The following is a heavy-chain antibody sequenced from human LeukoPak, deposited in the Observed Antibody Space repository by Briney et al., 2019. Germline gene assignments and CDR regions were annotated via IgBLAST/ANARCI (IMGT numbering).Heavy chain of an antibody. Sequence: GESLRLSCAASGFTFSSYEMNWVRQAPGKGLEWVSYISSSGSTIYYADSVKGRFTISRDNAKNSLYLQMNGLRAEDTAVYYCARGKASYYDSSGSLDYWGQGTLVTVSS. V-gene: IGHV3-48*03. CDR2: ISSSGSTI. D-gene: IGHD3-22*01. J-gene: IGHJ4*02. CDR3: ARGKASYYDSSGSLDY. CDR1: GFTFSSYE.